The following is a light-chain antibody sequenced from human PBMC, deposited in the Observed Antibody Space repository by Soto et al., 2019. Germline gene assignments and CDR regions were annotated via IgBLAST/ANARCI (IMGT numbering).Light chain of an antibody. Sequence: QSVLTQPPSVSGAPGRSLTISCTGSSSNIGAGYDVPWYQQLPGTAPKLLIYDNNNRPSGVPDRFSGSKSGTSASLAITGLQAEDEADYYCQSYDSSLSGSVFGGGTKLTVL. J-gene: IGLJ3*02. CDR2: DNN. V-gene: IGLV1-40*01. CDR3: QSYDSSLSGSV. CDR1: SSNIGAGYD.